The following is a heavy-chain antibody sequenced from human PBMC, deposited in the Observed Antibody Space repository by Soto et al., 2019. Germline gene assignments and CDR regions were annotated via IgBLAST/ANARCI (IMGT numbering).Heavy chain of an antibody. CDR1: GGSISSSSYY. D-gene: IGHD3-3*01. CDR3: ARKTYYDFWSGYYTDY. V-gene: IGHV4-39*01. Sequence: SETLSLTCTVSGGSISSSSYYWGWIRQPPGKGLEWIGSIYYSGSTYYNPSLKSRVTISVDTSKNQFSLKLSSVTAADTAVYYCARKTYYDFWSGYYTDYWGQGTLVTVSS. CDR2: IYYSGST. J-gene: IGHJ4*02.